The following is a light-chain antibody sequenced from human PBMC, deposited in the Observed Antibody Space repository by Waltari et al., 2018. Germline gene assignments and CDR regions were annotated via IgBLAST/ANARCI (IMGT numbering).Light chain of an antibody. CDR3: QQTYTTPWT. V-gene: IGKV1-39*01. CDR1: QTVSKF. Sequence: TCRSSQTVSKFLNWYQQKPGEAPKLLIYVASTLQSGVPSRFRGGGSGTDFTLIISSLQPDDFATYFCQQTYTTPWTFGQGTRVDI. CDR2: VAS. J-gene: IGKJ1*01.